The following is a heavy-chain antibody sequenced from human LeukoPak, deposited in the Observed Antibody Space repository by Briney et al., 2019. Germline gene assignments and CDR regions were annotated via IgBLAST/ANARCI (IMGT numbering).Heavy chain of an antibody. J-gene: IGHJ4*02. V-gene: IGHV1-24*01. D-gene: IGHD3-3*01. CDR1: GYTLTELS. CDR2: FDPEDGET. Sequence: ASVKFSCKVSGYTLTELSMHWVRQAPGKGLEWMGGFDPEDGETIYAQKFQGRVTMTEDTSTDTAYMELSSLRSEDTAVYYCATTPGIWSGYYTGTPSGLDWGQGTLVTVSS. CDR3: ATTPGIWSGYYTGTPSGLD.